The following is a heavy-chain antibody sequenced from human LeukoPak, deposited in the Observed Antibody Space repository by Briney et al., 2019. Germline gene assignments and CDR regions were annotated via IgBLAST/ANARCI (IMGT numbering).Heavy chain of an antibody. CDR1: GGSFSGYY. V-gene: IGHV4-34*01. Sequence: SETLSLTCAVYGGSFSGYYWSWIRQPPGKGLEWIGEINHSGSTNYNPSLKSRVTISVDTSKYQFSLKLSSVTAADTAVYYCANRGLWGLNWFDPWGQGTLVTVSS. D-gene: IGHD2-8*02. CDR3: ANRGLWGLNWFDP. J-gene: IGHJ5*02. CDR2: INHSGST.